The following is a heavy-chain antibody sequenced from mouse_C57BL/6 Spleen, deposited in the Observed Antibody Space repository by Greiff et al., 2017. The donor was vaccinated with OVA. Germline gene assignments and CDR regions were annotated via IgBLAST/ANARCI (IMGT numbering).Heavy chain of an antibody. V-gene: IGHV1-55*01. D-gene: IGHD1-1*01. J-gene: IGHJ2*01. Sequence: QVKLQQPGAELVKPGASVKMSCKASGYTFTSYWITWVKQRPGQGLEWIGDIYPGSGSTNYNEKFKSKATMTVDTSSSTAYMQLSSLTSEDSAVYYGARGYYGSVFDYWGQGTTLTVSS. CDR2: IYPGSGST. CDR1: GYTFTSYW. CDR3: ARGYYGSVFDY.